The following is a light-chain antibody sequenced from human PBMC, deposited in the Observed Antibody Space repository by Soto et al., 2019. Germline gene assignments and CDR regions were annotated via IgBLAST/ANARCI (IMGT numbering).Light chain of an antibody. Sequence: EIVMTQSPATLSVSPGERATLSCRASQSVSSNLAWYQQKPGQAPRLLIYGASTRATGIPDKFSGSGSGTEFTLTISSLQSEDFTVYYCQQYNNWPRTFGGGTKVDIK. CDR1: QSVSSN. CDR2: GAS. CDR3: QQYNNWPRT. V-gene: IGKV3D-15*01. J-gene: IGKJ4*02.